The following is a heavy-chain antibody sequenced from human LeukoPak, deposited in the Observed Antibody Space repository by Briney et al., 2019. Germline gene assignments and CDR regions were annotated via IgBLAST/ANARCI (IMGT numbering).Heavy chain of an antibody. CDR1: GFTFSSFG. Sequence: GRSLRLSCAASGFTFSSFGMHWVRQAPGKGLEWVAVISYDGSNPYYADSVKGRFTISRDNAKNSLYLQMNSLRAEDTAVYYCARDREIYYDSSGTVDYWGQGTLVTVSS. V-gene: IGHV3-30*03. D-gene: IGHD3-22*01. CDR2: ISYDGSNP. J-gene: IGHJ4*02. CDR3: ARDREIYYDSSGTVDY.